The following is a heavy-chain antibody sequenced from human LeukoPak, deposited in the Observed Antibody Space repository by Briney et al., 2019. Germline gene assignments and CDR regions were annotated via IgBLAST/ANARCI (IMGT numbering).Heavy chain of an antibody. J-gene: IGHJ4*02. CDR1: GISLSTSGVG. Sequence: ESGPTLVKPTQTLTLTCTVSGISLSTSGVGVGWIRQPPGKALEWLALIYWDDDKRYSPSLKSRLTITKDTSKNQVVLTMTNMDPVDTATYYCARLISGGSGSYYAYREFDYWGQGTLVTVSS. V-gene: IGHV2-5*02. CDR2: IYWDDDK. CDR3: ARLISGGSGSYYAYREFDY. D-gene: IGHD1-26*01.